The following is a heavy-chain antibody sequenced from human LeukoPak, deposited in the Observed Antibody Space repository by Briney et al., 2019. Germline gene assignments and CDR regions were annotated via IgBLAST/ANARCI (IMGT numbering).Heavy chain of an antibody. V-gene: IGHV3-48*01. Sequence: GGSLRLSCTASGFTFSSYSMNWVRQAPGKGLEWVSYISSSSSTIYYADSVKGRFTISRDNAKNSLYLQMNSLRAEDTAVYYCARDRHSSGYYVFDYWGQGTLVTVSS. J-gene: IGHJ4*02. D-gene: IGHD3-22*01. CDR2: ISSSSSTI. CDR1: GFTFSSYS. CDR3: ARDRHSSGYYVFDY.